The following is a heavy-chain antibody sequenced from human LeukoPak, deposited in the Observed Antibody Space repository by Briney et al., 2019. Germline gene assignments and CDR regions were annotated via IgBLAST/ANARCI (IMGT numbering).Heavy chain of an antibody. J-gene: IGHJ4*02. V-gene: IGHV3-7*01. CDR3: ARTIRGY. D-gene: IGHD3-10*01. CDR1: GLTFINSW. CDR2: IKEDGSEK. Sequence: GGSLRLSCAASGLTFINSWMSRVRQAPGKGLEWVANIKEDGSEKYYVDSVKGRFTISRDNAKNSLYLQMNSLRAEDTAVYYCARTIRGYWGQGTLVTVSS.